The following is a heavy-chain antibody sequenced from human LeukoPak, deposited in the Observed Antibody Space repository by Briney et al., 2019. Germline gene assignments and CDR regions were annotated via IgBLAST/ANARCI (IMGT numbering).Heavy chain of an antibody. CDR1: GFTFSSYS. CDR3: ARIRADYYYGMDV. Sequence: GGSLRLSCAASGFTFSSYSMSWVRQAPGKGLEWVSSISSSSSYIYYADSVKGRFTISRDNAKNSLYLQMNSLRAEDTAVYYCARIRADYYYGMDVWGQGTTVTVSS. J-gene: IGHJ6*02. V-gene: IGHV3-21*01. CDR2: ISSSSSYI.